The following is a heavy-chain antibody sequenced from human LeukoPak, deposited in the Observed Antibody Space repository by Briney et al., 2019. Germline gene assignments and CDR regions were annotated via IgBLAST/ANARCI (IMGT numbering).Heavy chain of an antibody. Sequence: GGSLRLSCAASGFTFSSHWMSWVRQAPGKGLEWVANIKEDGSEIYYVDSVKGRFTISGDNAKNSLYLQMNSLRAEDTAVYYCTRRGYGYWGQGTLVTVSS. CDR2: IKEDGSEI. CDR1: GFTFSSHW. V-gene: IGHV3-7*01. D-gene: IGHD5-18*01. CDR3: TRRGYGY. J-gene: IGHJ4*02.